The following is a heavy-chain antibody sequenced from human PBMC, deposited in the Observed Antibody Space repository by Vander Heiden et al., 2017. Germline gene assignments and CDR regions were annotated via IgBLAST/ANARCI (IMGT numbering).Heavy chain of an antibody. V-gene: IGHV1-2*02. CDR3: ARASKGGSPDY. Sequence: QLQLVQSGAEVKTPGASVNVSCKASVNTFTGYYMHWVRQAPGQGLEWMGWINPNSGGTNYAQKFQGRVTMTRDTSISTAYMELSRLRSDDTAVYYCARASKGGSPDYWGQGTLVTVSS. J-gene: IGHJ4*02. CDR2: INPNSGGT. D-gene: IGHD1-26*01. CDR1: VNTFTGYY.